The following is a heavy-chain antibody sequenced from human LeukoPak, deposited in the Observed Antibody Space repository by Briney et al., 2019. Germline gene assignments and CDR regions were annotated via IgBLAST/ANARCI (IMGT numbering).Heavy chain of an antibody. CDR2: IYYSGST. Sequence: SETLSLTCTVSGGSISSSSYYWGWIRQPPGKGLEWIGSIYYSGSTYYNPSLKSRVTISVDTSKNQFSLKLSSVTAADTAVYYCARGRYCSSTSCYADYYGSGSYLYWGQGTLVTVSS. CDR1: GGSISSSSYY. CDR3: ARGRYCSSTSCYADYYGSGSYLY. V-gene: IGHV4-39*01. D-gene: IGHD2-2*01. J-gene: IGHJ4*02.